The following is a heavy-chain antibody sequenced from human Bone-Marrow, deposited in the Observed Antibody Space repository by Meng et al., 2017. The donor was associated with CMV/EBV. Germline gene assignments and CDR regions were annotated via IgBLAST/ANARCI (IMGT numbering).Heavy chain of an antibody. D-gene: IGHD5-18*01. Sequence: GESLKISCAASGFTFDDYTMHWVRQAPGKGLEWVAFIRYDGSNKYYADSVKGRFTISRDNSKNTLYLQMNSLRAEDTAVYYCAKARFRIQLLDVWGQGTTVTVSS. CDR1: GFTFDDYT. V-gene: IGHV3-30*02. CDR3: AKARFRIQLLDV. J-gene: IGHJ6*02. CDR2: IRYDGSNK.